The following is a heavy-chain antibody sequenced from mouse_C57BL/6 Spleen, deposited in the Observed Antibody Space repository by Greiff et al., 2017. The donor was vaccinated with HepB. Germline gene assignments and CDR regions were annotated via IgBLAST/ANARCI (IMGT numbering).Heavy chain of an antibody. Sequence: VQRVESGAELVRPGTSVKVSCKASGYAFTNYLIEWVKQRPGQGLEWIGVINPGSGGTNYNEKFKGKATLTADKSSSTAYMQLSSLTSEDSAVYFCARSTVVAHYFDYWGQGTTLTVSS. CDR2: INPGSGGT. D-gene: IGHD1-1*01. J-gene: IGHJ2*01. V-gene: IGHV1-54*01. CDR1: GYAFTNYL. CDR3: ARSTVVAHYFDY.